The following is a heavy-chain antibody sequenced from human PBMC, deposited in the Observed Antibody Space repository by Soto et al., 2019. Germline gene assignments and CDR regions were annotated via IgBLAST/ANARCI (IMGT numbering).Heavy chain of an antibody. J-gene: IGHJ4*02. CDR1: GFTFSSSA. D-gene: IGHD6-13*01. V-gene: IGHV3-23*01. CDR2: ISGSGGTT. CDR3: AMGLAAAGPFDY. Sequence: GGSLRLSCAASGFTFSSSAMSWVRQAPGKGLEWVSAISGSGGTTFYVDSVKGRFTISRDNSKNTLYLQMNSLRAEDTAVYYCAMGLAAAGPFDYWGQGTLVTVSS.